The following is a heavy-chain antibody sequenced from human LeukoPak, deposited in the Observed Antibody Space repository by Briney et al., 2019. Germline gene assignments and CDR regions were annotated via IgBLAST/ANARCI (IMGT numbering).Heavy chain of an antibody. J-gene: IGHJ6*03. Sequence: SETLSLTCTVSGGSISSYYWSWIRQPPGKGLEWIGYIYYSGSTNYNPSLKSRVAISVDTSKNQFSLKLSSVTAADTAVYYCARERSGYYYYYYMDVWGKGATVTVSS. V-gene: IGHV4-59*01. CDR1: GGSISSYY. CDR3: ARERSGYYYYYYMDV. CDR2: IYYSGST. D-gene: IGHD1-26*01.